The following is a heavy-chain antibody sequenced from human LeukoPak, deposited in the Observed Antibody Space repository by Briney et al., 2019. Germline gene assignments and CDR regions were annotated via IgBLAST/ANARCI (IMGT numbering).Heavy chain of an antibody. CDR3: ARDRNYDFWSGYSP. Sequence: SSQTLSLTCTVSGGSISSGSYYWSWIRQPAGKRLEWIGRIYTSGSTNYNPSLKSRVTISVDTSKNQFSLKLSSVTAADTAVYYCARDRNYDFWSGYSPWGQGTLVTVSS. V-gene: IGHV4-61*02. J-gene: IGHJ5*02. D-gene: IGHD3-3*01. CDR2: IYTSGST. CDR1: GGSISSGSYY.